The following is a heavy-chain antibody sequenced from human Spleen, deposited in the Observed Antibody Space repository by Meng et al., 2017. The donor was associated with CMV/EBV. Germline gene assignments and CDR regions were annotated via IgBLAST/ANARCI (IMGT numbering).Heavy chain of an antibody. CDR1: GGSFSNYY. V-gene: IGHV4-34*01. CDR2: INHRGNT. J-gene: IGHJ6*02. CDR3: LRRAHGLDV. Sequence: SETLSLTCAVYGGSFSNYYWTWIRQSPGKGLEWIGEINHRGNTNYNPSLKSRVTMSVDTSKKQFSLKMTSVTAADTAVYYCLRRAHGLDVWGQGTTVTVSS.